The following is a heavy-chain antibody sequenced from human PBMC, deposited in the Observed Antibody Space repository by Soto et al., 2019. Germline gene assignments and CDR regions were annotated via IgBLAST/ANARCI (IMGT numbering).Heavy chain of an antibody. Sequence: GGSLRLSCAASGFIFRSYWMSWVHQAPGKGLEWVANINQDGSEKYYVDSVRGRFIISRDNAENSLYLQMNSLRAEDTALYYCARDGVAAGLYLDNWGQGTLVTVSS. V-gene: IGHV3-7*01. J-gene: IGHJ4*02. D-gene: IGHD2-15*01. CDR3: ARDGVAAGLYLDN. CDR1: GFIFRSYW. CDR2: INQDGSEK.